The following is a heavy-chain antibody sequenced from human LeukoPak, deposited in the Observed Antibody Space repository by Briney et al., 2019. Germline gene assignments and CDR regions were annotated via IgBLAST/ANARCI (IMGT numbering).Heavy chain of an antibody. Sequence: PSETLSLTCTVSGGSISSSTNYWGWIRQPPGKGLEWIGSIYYSGTTYYNPSLESRVTISVDTSKNQFSLKLSSVTAADTAVYYCARHGIYGSGSYYWFDPWGQGTLVTVSS. D-gene: IGHD3-10*01. CDR1: GGSISSSTNY. CDR3: ARHGIYGSGSYYWFDP. V-gene: IGHV4-39*01. CDR2: IYYSGTT. J-gene: IGHJ5*02.